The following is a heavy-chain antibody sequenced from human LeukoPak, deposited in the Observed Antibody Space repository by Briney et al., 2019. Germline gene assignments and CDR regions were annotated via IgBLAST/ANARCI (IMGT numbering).Heavy chain of an antibody. V-gene: IGHV4-31*03. Sequence: SQTLSLTCTVSGGSISSGGYYWRWIRQHAGKGLEWIGYIYYSGSTYYNPSLKSRVTISVDTSKNQFSLKLSSVTAADTAVYYCAREGSWRAFDIWGQGTMVTVSS. D-gene: IGHD3-10*01. J-gene: IGHJ3*02. CDR2: IYYSGST. CDR1: GGSISSGGYY. CDR3: AREGSWRAFDI.